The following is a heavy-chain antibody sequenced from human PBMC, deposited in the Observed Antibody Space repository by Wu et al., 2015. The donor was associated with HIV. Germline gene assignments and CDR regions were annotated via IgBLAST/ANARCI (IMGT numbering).Heavy chain of an antibody. D-gene: IGHD4-23*01. V-gene: IGHV1-8*01. CDR3: ARVRWGLGYYYYRMGR. CDR2: MNPTSGNR. J-gene: IGHJ6*02. Sequence: QVQLVQSGAEVAKPGASVRVSCKASGYTLSTYDLNWVRHATGQGLEWIGRMNPTSGNRAYSQKFLGRVSMTTNNSINTAYLELSGLTSDDTAVFYCARVRWGLGYYYYRMGRLGPRDHGHRLL. CDR1: GYTLSTYD.